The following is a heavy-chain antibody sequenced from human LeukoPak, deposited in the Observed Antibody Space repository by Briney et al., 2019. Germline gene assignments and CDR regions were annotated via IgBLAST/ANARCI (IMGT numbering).Heavy chain of an antibody. J-gene: IGHJ3*02. CDR1: GGSISSYY. Sequence: SETLSLTCTVSGGSISSYYWHWIRQPPGKGLEWIGYIYYTGSTNYNPSLKSRVTISVDTSKNQFSLRLSSVTAADTAVYYCARVRYYENSGRKGGVFDISDQGTMVTVSS. V-gene: IGHV4-59*01. CDR3: ARVRYYENSGRKGGVFDI. D-gene: IGHD3-22*01. CDR2: IYYTGST.